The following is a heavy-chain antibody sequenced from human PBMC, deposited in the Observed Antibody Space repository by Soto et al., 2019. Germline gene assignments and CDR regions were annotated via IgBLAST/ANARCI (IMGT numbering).Heavy chain of an antibody. CDR3: ARERDTDIPNWYFDL. Sequence: ELQLVESGGGLVKPGGSLRLSCAASGFTFSSHSMNWVRQAPGKGLEWVSSISSSSYYIYYADSVKGRFTISRDNAKNSVYLQMNSLRPEDTAVYYCARERDTDIPNWYFDLWGRGTRVIVSS. J-gene: IGHJ2*01. V-gene: IGHV3-21*02. CDR1: GFTFSSHS. CDR2: ISSSSYYI. D-gene: IGHD5-18*01.